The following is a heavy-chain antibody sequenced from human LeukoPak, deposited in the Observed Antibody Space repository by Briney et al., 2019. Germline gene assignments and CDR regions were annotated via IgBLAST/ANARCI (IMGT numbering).Heavy chain of an antibody. CDR3: ARALFHVDTAMVRAFYYYYYYGMDV. CDR2: ISAYNGNT. Sequence: ASVKVSCKASGYTFTSYGISWVRQAPGQGLEWMGWISAYNGNTNYAQKLQGRVTMTTDTSTSTAYMELRSLRSDDTAVYYCARALFHVDTAMVRAFYYYYYYGMDVWGQGTTVTVSS. D-gene: IGHD5-18*01. J-gene: IGHJ6*02. V-gene: IGHV1-18*01. CDR1: GYTFTSYG.